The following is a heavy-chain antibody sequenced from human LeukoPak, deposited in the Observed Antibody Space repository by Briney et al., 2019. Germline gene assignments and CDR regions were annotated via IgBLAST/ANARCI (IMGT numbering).Heavy chain of an antibody. J-gene: IGHJ6*02. D-gene: IGHD2-15*01. CDR1: GDFISRNGYY. CDR2: INHSGST. V-gene: IGHV4-34*01. Sequence: SETLSLTCSVSGDFISRNGYYWSWIRQPPGKGLEWIGEINHSGSTNYNPSLKSRVTISVDTSKNQFSLKLSSVTAADTAVYYCARSARYCSGGSCYSVHGGPYYYYGMDVWGQGTTVTVSS. CDR3: ARSARYCSGGSCYSVHGGPYYYYGMDV.